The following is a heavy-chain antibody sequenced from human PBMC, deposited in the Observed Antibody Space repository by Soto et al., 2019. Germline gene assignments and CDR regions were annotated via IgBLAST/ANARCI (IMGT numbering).Heavy chain of an antibody. J-gene: IGHJ4*02. CDR2: IDQDGSER. Sequence: EVQLVESGGGLVQPGESLRLSCAASGFTFSTYWMTWVRQPPGKGLEWVANIDQDGSERYYVDSVRGRFTISRDNAKNSLYLPMNSLGGEDTAVYYCLCGGNFFVYWGQGTLVTVSP. D-gene: IGHD3-16*01. V-gene: IGHV3-7*01. CDR1: GFTFSTYW. CDR3: LCGGNFFVY.